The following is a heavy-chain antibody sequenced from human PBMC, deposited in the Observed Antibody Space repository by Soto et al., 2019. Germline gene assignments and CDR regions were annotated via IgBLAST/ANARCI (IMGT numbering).Heavy chain of an antibody. Sequence: QVQLVQSGAEVKKPGSSVKVSCKASGGTFSSYSINWVRQAPGQGLEWMGEIIPIFGTANYAEKFQGRVTITADETTSTADMELSSLRSEDTAVYYCARDGGRHAGGIDYWGQGTRVTVSS. D-gene: IGHD1-26*01. J-gene: IGHJ4*02. V-gene: IGHV1-69*01. CDR2: IIPIFGTA. CDR1: GGTFSSYS. CDR3: ARDGGRHAGGIDY.